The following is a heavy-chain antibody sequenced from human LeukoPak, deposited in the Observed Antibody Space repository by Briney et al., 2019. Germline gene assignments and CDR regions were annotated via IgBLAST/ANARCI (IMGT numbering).Heavy chain of an antibody. CDR3: ARAGRPDQLQNYYFYGMDV. J-gene: IGHJ6*02. V-gene: IGHV4-59*01. D-gene: IGHD2-2*01. Sequence: SETLSVTCTVSGGSISSYDWSWIRQPPGKGLEWIGYIYYHRSSNYNPSLKSRVTISVDTSKNQFSLKLTSVTAADTAVYYCARAGRPDQLQNYYFYGMDVWGQGTTVSVSS. CDR2: IYYHRSS. CDR1: GGSISSYD.